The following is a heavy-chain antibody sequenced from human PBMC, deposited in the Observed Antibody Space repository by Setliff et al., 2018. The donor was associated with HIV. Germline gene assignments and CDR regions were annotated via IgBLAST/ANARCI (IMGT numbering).Heavy chain of an antibody. Sequence: SETLSLTCTVSGGSISSHYWSWIRQAQGKGLEWIGTMYFRGNARNSPSLKSRVAISVDTSKKQLSLNLTSVTAADTAVYYCARVETTVRGATYGMDVWGQGTTVTVSS. D-gene: IGHD3-10*01. CDR3: ARVETTVRGATYGMDV. J-gene: IGHJ6*02. CDR2: MYFRGNA. V-gene: IGHV4-59*11. CDR1: GGSISSHY.